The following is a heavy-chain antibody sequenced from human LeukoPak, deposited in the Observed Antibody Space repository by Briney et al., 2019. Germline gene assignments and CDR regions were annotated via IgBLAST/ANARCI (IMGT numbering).Heavy chain of an antibody. J-gene: IGHJ3*02. Sequence: PSETLSLTCTVSGGSISSYYWSWIRQPAGKGLEWIGRIYISGSTNYNPSLKSRVTMSVDTSKNQFSLKLSSVTAADTAVYYCARDYGSSSGKAFDIWGQGTRVTVSS. CDR2: IYISGST. CDR3: ARDYGSSSGKAFDI. CDR1: GGSISSYY. D-gene: IGHD6-6*01. V-gene: IGHV4-4*07.